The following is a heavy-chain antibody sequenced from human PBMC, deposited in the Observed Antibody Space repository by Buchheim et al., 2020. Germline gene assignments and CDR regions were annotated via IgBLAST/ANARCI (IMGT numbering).Heavy chain of an antibody. CDR1: GGSISSSNW. CDR2: IYHSGST. Sequence: QVQLQESGPGLVKPSGTLSLTCAVSGGSISSSNWWSWVRQPPGKGLEWIGEIYHSGSTNYNPSLKSRVTISVDKSKNQFSLKLSSVTAADTAVYYCAGVFVVVPAAMVGYYYYYGMDVWGQGTT. CDR3: AGVFVVVPAAMVGYYYYYGMDV. D-gene: IGHD2-2*01. J-gene: IGHJ6*02. V-gene: IGHV4-4*02.